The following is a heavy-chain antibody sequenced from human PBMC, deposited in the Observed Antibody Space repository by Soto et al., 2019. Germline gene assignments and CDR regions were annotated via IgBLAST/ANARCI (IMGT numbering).Heavy chain of an antibody. J-gene: IGHJ4*02. CDR2: ISYDGSLQ. CDR1: GFAFSSYG. D-gene: IGHD5-18*01. Sequence: QAQLVESGGGVVQPGRSLRLSCAASGFAFSSYGMHWVRQAPGTGLEWVAVISYDGSLQHYADSVKGRFTISRDNAKNMVLLHMSSLRAEDTDVYYCVSDRGYGHASVPYSWGQGTLVSLSS. CDR3: VSDRGYGHASVPYS. V-gene: IGHV3-30*03.